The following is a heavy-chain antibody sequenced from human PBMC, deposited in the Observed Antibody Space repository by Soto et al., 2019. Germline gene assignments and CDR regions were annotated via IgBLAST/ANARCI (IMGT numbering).Heavy chain of an antibody. V-gene: IGHV4-31*03. CDR1: GGSISSGGYY. CDR2: ISYSGST. J-gene: IGHJ4*01. CDR3: AKGVLH. Sequence: QVQLQESGPGLVQPSQTLSLTCTVSGGSISSGGYYWSWIRQHPGTGLEWIGHISYSGSTYYNTSHNSRVTMSVYTSRNQSSLIVNSVTAADTAVYYCAKGVLHWGQGTLVTVSS.